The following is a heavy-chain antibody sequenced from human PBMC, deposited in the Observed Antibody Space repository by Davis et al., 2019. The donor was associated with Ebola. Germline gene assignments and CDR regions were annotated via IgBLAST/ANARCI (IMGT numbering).Heavy chain of an antibody. V-gene: IGHV1-69*13. CDR3: ARADTTSRVFDY. D-gene: IGHD2/OR15-2a*01. J-gene: IGHJ4*02. CDR2: IIPIFGTA. CDR1: GGTFSSYA. Sequence: SVKVSCKASGGTFSSYAISWVRQAPGQRLEWMGGIIPIFGTANYAQKFQGRVTITADESTSTAYMELSSLRSEDTAGYYCARADTTSRVFDYWGQGTLVTVSS.